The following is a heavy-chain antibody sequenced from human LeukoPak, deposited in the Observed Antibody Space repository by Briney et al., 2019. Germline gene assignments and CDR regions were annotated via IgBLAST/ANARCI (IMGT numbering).Heavy chain of an antibody. V-gene: IGHV3-23*01. CDR3: AKAPVTSCRGAYCYPFDY. Sequence: PGGSLRLSCSAFRFIFSEYAMYWVRQAPGKGLEWVSVIGGDASRPYYADSVKGRFTISRDNSKNILYLQMDSLRVEDTAVYYCAKAPVTSCRGAYCYPFDYWGQGTLVTVSS. CDR1: RFIFSEYA. CDR2: IGGDASRP. J-gene: IGHJ4*02. D-gene: IGHD2-21*01.